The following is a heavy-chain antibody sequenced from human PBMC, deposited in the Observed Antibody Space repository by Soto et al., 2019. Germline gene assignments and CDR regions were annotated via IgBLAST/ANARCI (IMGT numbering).Heavy chain of an antibody. V-gene: IGHV3-43D*03. CDR1: GFDFDDFA. Sequence: VQLVESGGGEIQTGGSLRLSCAAAGFDFDDFAMHWVRQAPGKGLEWVSLINSDGTDSYYMDAVRGRFTISRDNGKNSLYLQMDRLRPDDTALYFYAKALYYYDSSPLDHWGQGTLVSVSS. CDR2: INSDGTDS. CDR3: AKALYYYDSSPLDH. J-gene: IGHJ4*02. D-gene: IGHD3-22*01.